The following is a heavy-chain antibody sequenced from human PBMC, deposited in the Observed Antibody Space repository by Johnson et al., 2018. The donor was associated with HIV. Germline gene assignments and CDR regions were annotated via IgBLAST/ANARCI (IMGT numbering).Heavy chain of an antibody. CDR1: GFTFSSYG. J-gene: IGHJ3*02. D-gene: IGHD2-15*01. V-gene: IGHV3-33*08. CDR2: IKQDGSEK. Sequence: QMLLVESGGGVVQPGRSLRLSCAASGFTFSSYGMHWVRQAPGKGLEWVANIKQDGSEKYYADSVKGRFTVSRDKSKNTLYLQMNSLRAEDTAVYYCASTSQPGLLAFQDAVDIWGQGTMVTVSS. CDR3: ASTSQPGLLAFQDAVDI.